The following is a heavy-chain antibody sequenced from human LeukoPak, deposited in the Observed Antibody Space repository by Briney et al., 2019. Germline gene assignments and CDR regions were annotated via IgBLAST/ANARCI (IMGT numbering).Heavy chain of an antibody. V-gene: IGHV1-8*03. J-gene: IGHJ4*02. Sequence: ASVKVSCKASGYTFTSYDINWVRQATGQGLEWMGWMNPNSGNTGYARKFQGRVTITRNTSISTAYMELSSLRSEDTAVYYCARGSSNIAAAEHWGQGTLVTVSS. CDR3: ARGSSNIAAAEH. D-gene: IGHD6-25*01. CDR2: MNPNSGNT. CDR1: GYTFTSYD.